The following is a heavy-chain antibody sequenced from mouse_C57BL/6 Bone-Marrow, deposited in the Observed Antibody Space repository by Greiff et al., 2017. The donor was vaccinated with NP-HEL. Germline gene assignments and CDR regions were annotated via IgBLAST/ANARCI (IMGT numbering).Heavy chain of an antibody. J-gene: IGHJ4*01. CDR2: IFPGSGST. CDR3: ARAYGYGVEGGYAMDY. D-gene: IGHD2-2*01. Sequence: QVQLQQSGPELVKPGASVKISCKASGYTFTDYYINWVKQRPGQGLEWIGWIFPGSGSTYYNEKFKGKATLTVDKSSSTAYMLLSSLTSEDSAVYFCARAYGYGVEGGYAMDYWGQGTSVTVSS. CDR1: GYTFTDYY. V-gene: IGHV1-75*01.